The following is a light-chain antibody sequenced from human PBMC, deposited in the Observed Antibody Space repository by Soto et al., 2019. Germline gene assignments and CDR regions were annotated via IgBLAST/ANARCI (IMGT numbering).Light chain of an antibody. V-gene: IGKV1-5*03. CDR1: QRISRQ. CDR2: QAS. J-gene: IGKJ1*01. CDR3: LHYQSYWT. Sequence: DIQMTQSPSTLSASVGDRVSITCRASQRISRQLAWYQRKPGKAPNLLIYQASNLETGLPTRFTGSASAKEFTITISTMPPHDLATEYGLHYQSYWTFGQGTKVEVK.